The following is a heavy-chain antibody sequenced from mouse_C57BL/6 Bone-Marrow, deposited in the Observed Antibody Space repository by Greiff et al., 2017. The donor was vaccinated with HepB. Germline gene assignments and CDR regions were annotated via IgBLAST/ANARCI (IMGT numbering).Heavy chain of an antibody. V-gene: IGHV2-6-1*01. CDR3: ARHGITTVVDWYFDV. D-gene: IGHD1-1*01. CDR1: GFSLTSYG. Sequence: VQLQQSGPGLVAPSQSLSITCTVSGFSLTSYGVHWVRQPPGKGLEWLVVIWSDGSTTYNSALKSRLSISKDNSKSQVFLKMNSLQTDDTAMYYGARHGITTVVDWYFDVWGTGTTVTVSS. J-gene: IGHJ1*03. CDR2: IWSDGST.